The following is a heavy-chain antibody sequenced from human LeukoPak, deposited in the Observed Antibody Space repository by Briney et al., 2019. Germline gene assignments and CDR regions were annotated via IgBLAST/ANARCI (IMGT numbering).Heavy chain of an antibody. V-gene: IGHV3-43D*03. CDR1: GFTFDDYA. CDR2: ISWDGGKT. D-gene: IGHD6-19*01. J-gene: IGHJ4*02. Sequence: GGSLRLSCAVSGFTFDDYAMHWVRQAPGKGLEWVSLISWDGGKTYYADSVQGRFTISRDNNKNSLYLQMNSLRAEDTAVYYCAKDTVSSGWYTGIDHWGQGTLVTVSS. CDR3: AKDTVSSGWYTGIDH.